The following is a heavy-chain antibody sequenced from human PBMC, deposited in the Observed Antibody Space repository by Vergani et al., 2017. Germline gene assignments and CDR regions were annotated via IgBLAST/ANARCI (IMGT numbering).Heavy chain of an antibody. J-gene: IGHJ6*02. D-gene: IGHD3-9*01. CDR1: GFTFSSYG. Sequence: QVQLVESGGGVVQPGRSLRLSCAASGFTFSSYGMHWVRQAPGKGLEWVAVISYDGSNKYYADSVKGRFTISRDNSKKTRYLQMNSLRAEDTAVYYCANDFDILTGYNYGMDVWGQGTTVTVSS. CDR2: ISYDGSNK. CDR3: ANDFDILTGYNYGMDV. V-gene: IGHV3-30*18.